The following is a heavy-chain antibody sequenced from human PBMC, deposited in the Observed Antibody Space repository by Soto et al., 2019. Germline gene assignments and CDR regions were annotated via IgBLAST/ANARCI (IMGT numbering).Heavy chain of an antibody. CDR3: AHNGLGLIDY. CDR1: GFSLSTSGVG. V-gene: IGHV2-5*02. CDR2: IFWDDDK. J-gene: IGHJ4*02. Sequence: SGPTLVNPTQTLTLTCTFSGFSLSTSGVGVGWIRQPPGKALEWLALIFWDDDKRYNPSLINRLTIAKDTSKNQVVLTMTNMDPVDTATYFCAHNGLGLIDYWGQGTLVTVSS. D-gene: IGHD2-8*01.